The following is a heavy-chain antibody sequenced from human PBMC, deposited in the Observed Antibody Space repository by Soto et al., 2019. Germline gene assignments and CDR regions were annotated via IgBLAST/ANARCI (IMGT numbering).Heavy chain of an antibody. D-gene: IGHD3-3*01. CDR3: ARDYSTIFGVVISY. J-gene: IGHJ4*02. CDR2: IYTSGST. V-gene: IGHV4-4*07. Sequence: SETLSLTCTFSVGSISSYYWSWIRHPAGKGLEWIGRIYTSGSTNYNPSLKSRVTMSVDTSKNQFSLKLSSVTAADTAVYYCARDYSTIFGVVISYWGQGTLVIVSS. CDR1: VGSISSYY.